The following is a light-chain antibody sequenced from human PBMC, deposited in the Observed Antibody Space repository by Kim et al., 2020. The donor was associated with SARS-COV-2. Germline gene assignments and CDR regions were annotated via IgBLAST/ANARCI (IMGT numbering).Light chain of an antibody. J-gene: IGLJ2*01. CDR3: QSADSSGTYVV. V-gene: IGLV3-25*03. CDR2: KDS. CDR1: ALPKQY. Sequence: PGQTARITCSGDALPKQYAYWYQQKPGQAPVLVIYKDSERPSGIPERFSGSSSGTTLTLTISGVQAEDEADYYCQSADSSGTYVVFGGGTQLTVL.